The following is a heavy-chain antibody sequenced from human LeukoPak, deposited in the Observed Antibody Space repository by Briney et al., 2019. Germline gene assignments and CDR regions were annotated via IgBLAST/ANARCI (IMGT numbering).Heavy chain of an antibody. J-gene: IGHJ4*02. CDR3: ARGSGYNYGFPDY. D-gene: IGHD5-18*01. V-gene: IGHV3-53*01. CDR2: IYSGDIT. Sequence: PGGSLRLSCAASGFTVNNNYMSWVRQAPGKGLEWVSVIYSGDITYYADSVKGRFTISRDNSKNTLYFQMNSLRAEDTAVYYCARGSGYNYGFPDYWGQGTLVTVSS. CDR1: GFTVNNNY.